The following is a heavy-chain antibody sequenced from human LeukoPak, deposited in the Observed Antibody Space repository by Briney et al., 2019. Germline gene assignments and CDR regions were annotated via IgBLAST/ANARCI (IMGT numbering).Heavy chain of an antibody. CDR2: ISGSGDST. CDR3: AKDRGY. V-gene: IGHV3-23*01. Sequence: GSLRLSCAVSGLTFSSYTMTWVRQAPGRGLEWVSGISGSGDSTYYAASVNGRLTISSDNSKNTLYLQMNSLRAEDTAVYYCAKDRGYWGQGTLVTVSS. J-gene: IGHJ4*02. CDR1: GLTFSSYT.